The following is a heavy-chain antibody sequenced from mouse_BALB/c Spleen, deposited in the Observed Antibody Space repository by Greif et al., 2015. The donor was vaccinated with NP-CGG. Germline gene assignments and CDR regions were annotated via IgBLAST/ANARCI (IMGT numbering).Heavy chain of an antibody. J-gene: IGHJ4*01. CDR3: ARKLRFYAMDY. CDR2: KWRGGST. Sequence: VQLVESGPGLVQPSQSLSITCTVSGFSLTSYGVHWVRQSPGKGLEWLGVKWRGGSTDYNAAFISRLSISEDNSKSXVFFKMNSLQANDTAIYYCARKLRFYAMDYWGQGTSVTVSS. CDR1: GFSLTSYG. V-gene: IGHV2-2*02.